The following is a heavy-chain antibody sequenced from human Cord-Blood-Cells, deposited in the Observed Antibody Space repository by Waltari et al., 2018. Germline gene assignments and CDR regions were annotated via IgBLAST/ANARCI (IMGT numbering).Heavy chain of an antibody. V-gene: IGHV3-7*01. D-gene: IGHD4-4*01. CDR2: IKQDGSEK. J-gene: IGHJ3*02. CDR3: ARDGSNYDAFDI. Sequence: EVQLVESGGGLVQPGGSLRLSCAASGCTFSSYWMSWVRQAPGKGLEWVANIKQDGSEKYYVDSVKGRFTISRDNAKNSLYLQMNSLRAEDTAVYYCARDGSNYDAFDIWGQGTMVTVSS. CDR1: GCTFSSYW.